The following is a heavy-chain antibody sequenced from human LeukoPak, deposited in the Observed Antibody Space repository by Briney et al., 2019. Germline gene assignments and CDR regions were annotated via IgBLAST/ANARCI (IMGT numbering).Heavy chain of an antibody. CDR3: ARVADYGGKGYYYYYYMDV. J-gene: IGHJ6*03. CDR1: GFTVSSNY. CDR2: IYSGGST. Sequence: GGSLRLSXAASGFTVSSNYMSWVRQAPGKGLEWVSVIYSGGSTYYADSVKGRFTISRDNSKNTLYLQMNSLRAEDTAVYYCARVADYGGKGYYYYYYMDVWGKGTTVTVSS. D-gene: IGHD4-23*01. V-gene: IGHV3-66*02.